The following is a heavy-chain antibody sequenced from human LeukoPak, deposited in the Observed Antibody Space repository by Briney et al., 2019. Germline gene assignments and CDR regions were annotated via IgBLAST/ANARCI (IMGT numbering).Heavy chain of an antibody. CDR1: GDSISSSY. CDR3: ARGRSSFNI. Sequence: SETLSLTCAVSGDSISSSYWSWIRQPPGKGLEWIGYIYCSGSTNYNPSLKSRVTISVDTSKNQFSLKLSSVTAADTAMYYCARGRSSFNIWGQGTMVTVSS. V-gene: IGHV4-59*01. J-gene: IGHJ3*02. CDR2: IYCSGST. D-gene: IGHD6-19*01.